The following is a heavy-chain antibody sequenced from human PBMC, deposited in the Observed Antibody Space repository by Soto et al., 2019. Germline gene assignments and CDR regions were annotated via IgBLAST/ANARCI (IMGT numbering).Heavy chain of an antibody. Sequence: QVQLVQSGAEVKKPGASVKVSCKASGGTFSSYAISWVRQAPGQGLEWMGGIIPIFGTANYAQKFQGRVTITADESTSTAYIELSSLRSEDTAGYYCASRSSSSHGMDAWGQGTTVTVSS. CDR3: ASRSSSSHGMDA. CDR2: IIPIFGTA. V-gene: IGHV1-69*01. D-gene: IGHD6-6*01. CDR1: GGTFSSYA. J-gene: IGHJ6*02.